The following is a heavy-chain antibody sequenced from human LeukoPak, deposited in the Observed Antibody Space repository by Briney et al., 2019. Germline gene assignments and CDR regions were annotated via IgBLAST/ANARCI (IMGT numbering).Heavy chain of an antibody. D-gene: IGHD1-26*01. J-gene: IGHJ4*02. CDR3: ARSRWELDADY. V-gene: IGHV1-2*02. CDR1: GYSFATKY. Sequence: ASVKVSCKASGYSFATKYMHWVRQAHGQGLEWMGWINPASGVTHYAQKFQGRVTMSRDTSITTAYMELTGQISDDTAMYYCARSRWELDADYWGQGTLVTVSS. CDR2: INPASGVT.